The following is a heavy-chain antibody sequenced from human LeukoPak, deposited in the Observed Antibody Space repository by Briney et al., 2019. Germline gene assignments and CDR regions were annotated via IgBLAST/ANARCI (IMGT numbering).Heavy chain of an antibody. CDR1: GGSISSYY. CDR3: ARMGGSSSYYYYMDV. J-gene: IGHJ6*03. Sequence: PSETLSLTCTVSGGSISSYYRSWMRQPPGKGLEGIVYIYYSGSTNYNPSLKSRVTISVDTSKNQFSLKLSSVTAADTAVYYCARMGGSSSYYYYMDVWGKGTTVTVCS. CDR2: IYYSGST. D-gene: IGHD6-6*01. V-gene: IGHV4-59*01.